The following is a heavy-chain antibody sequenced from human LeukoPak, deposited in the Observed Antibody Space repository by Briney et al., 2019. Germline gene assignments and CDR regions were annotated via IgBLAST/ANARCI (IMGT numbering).Heavy chain of an antibody. V-gene: IGHV3-23*01. CDR3: AKSSLLVVVVVGYYYYMDV. J-gene: IGHJ6*03. CDR1: GFTFSSYA. D-gene: IGHD2-15*01. Sequence: GGSLRLSCAASGFTFSSYAMSWVRQAPGKGLEWVSGISVSGGSTYYADSVKGRFTISRDNSKNTLYLQMNSLRAEDTAVYYCAKSSLLVVVVVGYYYYMDVWGKGTTVTVSS. CDR2: ISVSGGST.